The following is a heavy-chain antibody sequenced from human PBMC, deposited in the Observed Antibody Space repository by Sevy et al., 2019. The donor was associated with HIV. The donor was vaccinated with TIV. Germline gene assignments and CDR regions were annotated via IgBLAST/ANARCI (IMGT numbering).Heavy chain of an antibody. V-gene: IGHV3-49*04. CDR1: GFTFGDYA. D-gene: IGHD3-9*01. CDR3: TRVAGYYDILTGYYPKGYYFDY. Sequence: GGSLRLSCTASGFTFGDYAMSWVRQAPGKGLEWVGFIRSKAYGGTTEYAASVKGRFTISRDDSKSIAYLQMKSLKTEDTAVYYCTRVAGYYDILTGYYPKGYYFDYWGQGTLVTVSS. CDR2: IRSKAYGGTT. J-gene: IGHJ4*02.